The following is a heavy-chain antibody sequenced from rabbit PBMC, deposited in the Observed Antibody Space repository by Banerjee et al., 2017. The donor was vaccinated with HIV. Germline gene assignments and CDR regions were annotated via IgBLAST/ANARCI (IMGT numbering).Heavy chain of an antibody. J-gene: IGHJ4*01. CDR2: VAVCAIGTT. D-gene: IGHD2-1*01. CDR1: GFSFSNSFW. Sequence: QEQLVETGGDLVKPEGSLTLTCTASGFSFSNSFWMCGIRQAPGKWMEWIACVAVCAIGTTHYASWARDRFHISKSPSPTVTMQMTSLTSADTATYFCARWRDGDFYGDLWGPGTLVTVS. CDR3: ARWRDGDFYGDL. V-gene: IGHV1S45*01.